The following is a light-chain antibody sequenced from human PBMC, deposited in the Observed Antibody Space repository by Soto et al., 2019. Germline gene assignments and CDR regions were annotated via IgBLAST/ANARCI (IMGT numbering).Light chain of an antibody. CDR2: VAS. V-gene: IGKV3-20*01. Sequence: EIVLTQSPGTLSLSPGERATLSCRASQSVSSSYLAWYQQKPGQAPRLLIYVASRRATGIPDRFSGSGSGTDFTLTISRLEPEDFAVYYCQQYGSSPLYTFGQGTKLEIK. J-gene: IGKJ2*01. CDR3: QQYGSSPLYT. CDR1: QSVSSSY.